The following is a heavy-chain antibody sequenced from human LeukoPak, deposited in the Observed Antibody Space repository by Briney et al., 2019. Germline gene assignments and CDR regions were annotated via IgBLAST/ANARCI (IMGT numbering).Heavy chain of an antibody. CDR2: INPNTGAT. D-gene: IGHD6-19*01. CDR1: GYTFTGYY. V-gene: IGHV1-2*02. CDR3: ARDRVGSGWPRPFYFEV. Sequence: ASVKVSCKPSGYTFTGYYLRWVRQAPGQAPEWMGWINPNTGATAYAQNFQGRVTMSRDTSIGTAYMDLSSLRSGDTAIYYCARDRVGSGWPRPFYFEVWGQGTLVTVSS. J-gene: IGHJ4*02.